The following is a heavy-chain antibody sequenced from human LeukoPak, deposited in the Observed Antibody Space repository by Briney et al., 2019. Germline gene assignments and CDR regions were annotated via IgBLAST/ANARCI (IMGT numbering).Heavy chain of an antibody. D-gene: IGHD6-19*01. J-gene: IGHJ4*02. Sequence: AAVKVSCKASGYTFTSYGISWVRQAPGQGLEWMGWISAYNGNTNYAQKLQGRVTMTTDTSTSTAYMELRSLRSDDTAVYYCASTPYSSGWYYFDYWGQGTLVTVSS. CDR3: ASTPYSSGWYYFDY. V-gene: IGHV1-18*01. CDR1: GYTFTSYG. CDR2: ISAYNGNT.